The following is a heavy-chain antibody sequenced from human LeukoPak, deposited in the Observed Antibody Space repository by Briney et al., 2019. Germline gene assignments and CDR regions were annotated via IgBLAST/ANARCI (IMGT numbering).Heavy chain of an antibody. Sequence: SETLSLTCAVYGGSFSGYYWSWIRQPPGKGLEWIGEINHSGSTNYNPSLKSRVTISVDTSKNQLPLKLSSVTAADTAVYYCAVIYDFWSDYRRDYWGQGTLVTVSS. D-gene: IGHD3-3*01. CDR2: INHSGST. CDR1: GGSFSGYY. J-gene: IGHJ4*02. V-gene: IGHV4-34*01. CDR3: AVIYDFWSDYRRDY.